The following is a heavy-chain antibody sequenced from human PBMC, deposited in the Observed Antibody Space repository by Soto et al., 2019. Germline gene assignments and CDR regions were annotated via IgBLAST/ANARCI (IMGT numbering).Heavy chain of an antibody. CDR1: GYTFSTYE. CDR3: ARGPRESGEWLLFDY. J-gene: IGHJ4*02. V-gene: IGHV1-8*01. CDR2: MNPDNGNT. Sequence: ASVKVSCKASGYTFSTYEINWVRRAAGQGLEWMGRMNPDNGNTGYAQKFQDRVTMSRNTSISTAYMELSSLRSDDTAVYYCARGPRESGEWLLFDYWGQGALVTVSS. D-gene: IGHD3-3*01.